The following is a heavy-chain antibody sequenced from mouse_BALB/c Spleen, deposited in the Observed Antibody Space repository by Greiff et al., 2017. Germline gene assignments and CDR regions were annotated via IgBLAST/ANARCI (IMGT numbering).Heavy chain of an antibody. V-gene: IGHV7-3*02. D-gene: IGHD1-1*01. CDR3: ARRYYGRSLYYFDY. Sequence: EVKLVESGGGLVQPGGSLRLSCATSGFTFTDYYMSWVRQPPGKALEWLGFIRNKANGYTTEYSASVKGRFTISRDNSQSILYLQMNTLRAEDSATYYCARRYYGRSLYYFDYWGQGTTLTVSS. J-gene: IGHJ2*01. CDR1: GFTFTDYY. CDR2: IRNKANGYTT.